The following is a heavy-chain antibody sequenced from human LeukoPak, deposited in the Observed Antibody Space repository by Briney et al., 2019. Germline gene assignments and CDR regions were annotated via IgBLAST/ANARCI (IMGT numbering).Heavy chain of an antibody. CDR2: ISSSSYST. D-gene: IGHD5-24*01. CDR3: ARGTIITH. Sequence: PGGSLRLSCVASGSSFSDYYMSWIRQAPGKGLEWVSYISSSSYSTDYADSVKGRFTISRDNAKNSLFLQMNSLRAEDTAVYYCARGTIITHWGQGTLVTVSS. V-gene: IGHV3-11*06. CDR1: GSSFSDYY. J-gene: IGHJ4*02.